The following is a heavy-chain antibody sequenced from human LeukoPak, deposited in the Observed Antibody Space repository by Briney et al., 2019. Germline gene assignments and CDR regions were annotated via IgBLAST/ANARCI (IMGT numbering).Heavy chain of an antibody. D-gene: IGHD2-2*01. J-gene: IGHJ5*02. CDR2: NPKSGNT. CDR3: ARTHCSSSSCRLEWFDP. V-gene: IGHV1-8*02. Sequence: ASVKVSCKASGGTFSSYAISWVRQAPGQGLEWMNPKSGNTDYAQKFQGRVTMTRNTSVSTAYMELSSLRSEDTAVYYCARTHCSSSSCRLEWFDPWGQGTLVTVSS. CDR1: GGTFSSYA.